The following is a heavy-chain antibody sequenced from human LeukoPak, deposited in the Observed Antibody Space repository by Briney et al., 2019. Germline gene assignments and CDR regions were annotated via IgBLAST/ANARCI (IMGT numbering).Heavy chain of an antibody. CDR3: ASSNDYGDYQSDY. CDR1: GYSFTSYW. CDR2: IYPGDSDT. Sequence: GESLKISCKGSGYSFTSYWIGWVRQMPGKGLEWMGIIYPGDSDTRYSPSFRGQATISADKSISTAYLQWSSLKASDTAMYYCASSNDYGDYQSDYWGQGTLVTVSS. D-gene: IGHD4-17*01. V-gene: IGHV5-51*01. J-gene: IGHJ4*02.